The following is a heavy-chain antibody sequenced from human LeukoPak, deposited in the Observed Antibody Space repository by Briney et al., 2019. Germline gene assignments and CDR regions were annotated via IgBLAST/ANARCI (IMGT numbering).Heavy chain of an antibody. J-gene: IGHJ4*02. CDR3: AKFGFWVRGDYDFNY. CDR2: VCGSGDNT. D-gene: IGHD4-17*01. V-gene: IGHV3-23*01. CDR1: GFTFSHYA. Sequence: GGSLRLSCAASGFTFSHYAMSWVRQAPGEGLEWVSCVCGSGDNTHYADSVKGRFTISRDNSKNTLYLQMNSLRAEDTAIYYCAKFGFWVRGDYDFNYWGQGTLVTVSS.